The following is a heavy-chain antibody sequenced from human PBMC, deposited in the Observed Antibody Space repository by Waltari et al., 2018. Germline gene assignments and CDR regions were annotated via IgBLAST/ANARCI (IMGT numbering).Heavy chain of an antibody. D-gene: IGHD2-15*01. Sequence: QVHLQESGPGLVKPSETLSLTCTVSNGSLNNHYWSWIRQPPGKRMEWIGWINKITGDTTYNPSLESRITVSLDTPKNQFSLKLTSVSAADTAVYYCARQATSWSGFDYWGPGIQVTVSS. V-gene: IGHV4-59*08. CDR1: NGSLNNHY. CDR3: ARQATSWSGFDY. CDR2: INKITGDT. J-gene: IGHJ4*02.